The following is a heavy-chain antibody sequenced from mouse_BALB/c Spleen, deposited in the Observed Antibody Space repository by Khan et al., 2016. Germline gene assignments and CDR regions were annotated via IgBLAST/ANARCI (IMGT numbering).Heavy chain of an antibody. CDR1: GYTFSSYW. J-gene: IGHJ2*01. Sequence: QVQLQQPGAELMKPGASVKISCKATGYTFSSYWIEWVKQRPGHGLEWIGEILPGSGSTNYNEKFRGKATFTADTSSNTAYMQLSSLTSEDSAVHYCARTDRRGYFDYWGQSTTLTVSS. CDR2: ILPGSGST. V-gene: IGHV1-9*01. CDR3: ARTDRRGYFDY.